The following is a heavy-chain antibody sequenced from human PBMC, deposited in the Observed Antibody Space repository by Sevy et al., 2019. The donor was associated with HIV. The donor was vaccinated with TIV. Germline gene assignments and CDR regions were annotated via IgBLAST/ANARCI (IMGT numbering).Heavy chain of an antibody. J-gene: IGHJ5*02. D-gene: IGHD6-13*01. Sequence: GGSLRLSCAASGFTFSSYEMNWVRQAPGKGLEWVSYISSSGSTIYYADSVKGRFTISRDNAKNSLYLKMNSLRAEDTAVYYCARGGYSSSWYWFDPWGQGTLVTVSS. CDR1: GFTFSSYE. V-gene: IGHV3-48*03. CDR3: ARGGYSSSWYWFDP. CDR2: ISSSGSTI.